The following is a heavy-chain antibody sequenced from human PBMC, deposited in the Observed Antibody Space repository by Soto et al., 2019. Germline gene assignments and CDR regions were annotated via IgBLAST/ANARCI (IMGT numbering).Heavy chain of an antibody. J-gene: IGHJ6*03. Sequence: GGSLRLSCAASGFTFSNAWMSWVRQAPGKGLEWVGRIKSKTDGGTTDYAAPGKGRFTISRDGSKNTLYLQMNSLKTEDTAVYYCTTDPLIAARLFNYMDVWGKGTTVTVSS. CDR1: GFTFSNAW. V-gene: IGHV3-15*01. CDR3: TTDPLIAARLFNYMDV. CDR2: IKSKTDGGTT. D-gene: IGHD6-6*01.